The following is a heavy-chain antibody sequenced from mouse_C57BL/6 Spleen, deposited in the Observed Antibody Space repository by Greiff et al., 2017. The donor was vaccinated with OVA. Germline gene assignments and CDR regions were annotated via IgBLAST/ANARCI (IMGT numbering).Heavy chain of an antibody. CDR2: IYPGSGNT. CDR1: GYTFTDYY. V-gene: IGHV1-76*01. CDR3: ARSWDGGYFDV. J-gene: IGHJ1*03. D-gene: IGHD4-1*01. Sequence: QVQLKESGAELVRPGASVKLSCKASGYTFTDYYINWVKQRPGQGLEWIARIYPGSGNTYYNEKFKGKATLTAEKSSSTAYMQLSSLTSEDSAVYFCARSWDGGYFDVWGTGTTVTVSS.